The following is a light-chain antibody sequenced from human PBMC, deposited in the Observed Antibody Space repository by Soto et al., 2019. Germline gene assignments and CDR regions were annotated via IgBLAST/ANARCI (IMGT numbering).Light chain of an antibody. CDR1: QSVSSSY. CDR3: PQYGSSLFT. CDR2: GAS. Sequence: EIVLTQSPGTLSLSPGESATLSCRASQSVSSSYLAWYQQKPGQAPRLLIYGASRRATGIPDRFSGSGSGTDFTLTISRLEPEDFAVYYCPQYGSSLFTFGPGTKVDIK. J-gene: IGKJ3*01. V-gene: IGKV3-20*01.